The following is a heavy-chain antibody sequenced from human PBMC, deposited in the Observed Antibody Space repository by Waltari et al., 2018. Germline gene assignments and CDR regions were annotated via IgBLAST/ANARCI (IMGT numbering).Heavy chain of an antibody. CDR2: IYTSGST. Sequence: QVQLQESGPGLVKPSETLSLTCTVSGGSISSYYWSWIRQPAGKGLEWIGRIYTSGSTNYNPSLKRRVTMSVDTSKNQFSLKLSSVTAADTAVYYCAGRISGRGQNAFDIWGQGTMVTVSS. CDR1: GGSISSYY. D-gene: IGHD1-20*01. CDR3: AGRISGRGQNAFDI. V-gene: IGHV4-4*07. J-gene: IGHJ3*02.